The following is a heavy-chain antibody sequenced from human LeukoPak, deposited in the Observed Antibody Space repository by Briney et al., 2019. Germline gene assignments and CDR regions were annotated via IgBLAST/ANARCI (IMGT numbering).Heavy chain of an antibody. CDR3: AKDDEVTMIVVARDAFDI. J-gene: IGHJ3*02. D-gene: IGHD3-22*01. Sequence: SGGSLRLSCVVSGFSVSNNYVSWVRQAPGKGLEWVSVIYSGNTIKYADSVKGRFTISRDNSKNTLYLQMNSLRAEDTAVYYCAKDDEVTMIVVARDAFDIWGQGTMVTVSS. CDR1: GFSVSNNY. V-gene: IGHV3-66*01. CDR2: IYSGNTI.